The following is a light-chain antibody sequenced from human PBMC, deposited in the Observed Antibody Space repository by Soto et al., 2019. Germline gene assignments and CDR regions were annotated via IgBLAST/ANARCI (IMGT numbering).Light chain of an antibody. CDR2: GAS. Sequence: EIVLTQSPGTLSFSPGERATLSCWASQNVITNYLAWYQQKPGQAPRLLIYGASRRATGIPDRFSGSGSGTDFTLTISRLEPEDFAVYSCQQYATSPITFGQGTRLEI. V-gene: IGKV3-20*01. CDR1: QNVITNY. CDR3: QQYATSPIT. J-gene: IGKJ5*01.